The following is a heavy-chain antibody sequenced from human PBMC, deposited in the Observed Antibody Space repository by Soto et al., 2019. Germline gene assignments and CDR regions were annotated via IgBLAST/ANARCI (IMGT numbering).Heavy chain of an antibody. D-gene: IGHD3-22*01. CDR1: GFSFSTYA. CDR3: AKDAGYDSVAPDAFDL. Sequence: PGGSLRLSCVASGFSFSTYAMAWVRQAPGKGLEWVPVISSRGDKKYYSDSVKGRFTVSRDNSKNTLSLQMNSLRAEDTALYYCAKDAGYDSVAPDAFDLWGQGTMVTVSS. CDR2: ISSRGDKK. V-gene: IGHV3-23*01. J-gene: IGHJ3*01.